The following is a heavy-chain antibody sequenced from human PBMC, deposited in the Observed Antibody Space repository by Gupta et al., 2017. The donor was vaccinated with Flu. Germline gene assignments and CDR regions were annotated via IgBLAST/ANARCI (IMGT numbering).Heavy chain of an antibody. CDR1: GFTLSDYW. CDR2: INRDGSVI. CDR3: ARDVGSGDYDS. Sequence: EVQLVESGGGLVQPGGSLRRFCGASGFTLSDYWMSWVRQAPGKGPELVANINRDGSVINYMDFVRGRFTISRDNAKNAVYFQMNSLRVDDTAVYYCARDVGSGDYDSWGQGTLVTVSS. J-gene: IGHJ5*01. D-gene: IGHD4-17*01. V-gene: IGHV3-7*01.